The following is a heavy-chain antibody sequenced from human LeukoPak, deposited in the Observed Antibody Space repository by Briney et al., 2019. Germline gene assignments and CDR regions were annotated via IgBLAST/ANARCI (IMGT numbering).Heavy chain of an antibody. CDR2: ISYDGSNK. Sequence: GSLRLSCAASGFTFSSYGMHWVRQAPGKGLEWVAVISYDGSNKYYADSVKGRFTISRDNSKNTLYLQMNSLRAEDTAVYYCAKGSSSGWYPTPIDYWGQGTLVTVS. D-gene: IGHD6-19*01. V-gene: IGHV3-30*18. CDR3: AKGSSSGWYPTPIDY. J-gene: IGHJ4*02. CDR1: GFTFSSYG.